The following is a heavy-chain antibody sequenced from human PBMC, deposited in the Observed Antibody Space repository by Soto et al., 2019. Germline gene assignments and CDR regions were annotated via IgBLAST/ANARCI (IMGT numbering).Heavy chain of an antibody. Sequence: EVQLVESGGGLVQPGGSLRLSCAASGFTFSAYDMHWVRQTTGKGLEWVAAIGTQHDAYYPDSVKGRFTISRENAKNSLFLQINRLGGGGTAVYFCARQASYWHGGGGWFDPWGQGTLVTVSS. CDR3: ARQASYWHGGGGWFDP. J-gene: IGHJ5*02. CDR2: IGTQHDA. CDR1: GFTFSAYD. D-gene: IGHD2-8*02. V-gene: IGHV3-13*01.